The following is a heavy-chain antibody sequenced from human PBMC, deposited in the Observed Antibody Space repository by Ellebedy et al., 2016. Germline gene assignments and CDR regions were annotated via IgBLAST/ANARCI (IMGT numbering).Heavy chain of an antibody. J-gene: IGHJ6*03. Sequence: ASVKVSXXASGYTFTGYYMHWVRQAPGQGLEWMGWINPNSGGTNYAQKFQGRVTMTRDTSISTAYMELSRLRSDDTAVYYCARAGITMVRGVTSYYMDVWGKGTTVTVSS. V-gene: IGHV1-2*02. CDR2: INPNSGGT. D-gene: IGHD3-10*01. CDR3: ARAGITMVRGVTSYYMDV. CDR1: GYTFTGYY.